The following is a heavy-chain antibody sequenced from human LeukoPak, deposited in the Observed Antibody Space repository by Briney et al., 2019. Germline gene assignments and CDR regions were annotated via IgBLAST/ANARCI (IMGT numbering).Heavy chain of an antibody. D-gene: IGHD4-23*01. J-gene: IGHJ5*01. CDR2: INPDSGAT. CDR3: ARDLTGNGGNVKEPSWFDS. V-gene: IGHV1-2*02. Sequence: ASVKVSCKASGYTFTSYYLHWVRQAPGQGLEWMGWINPDSGATKYAQKFQGRVTMTRDTSINTAYMELNSLRSDDTAVYYCARDLTGNGGNVKEPSWFDSWGQGTLVTVSS. CDR1: GYTFTSYY.